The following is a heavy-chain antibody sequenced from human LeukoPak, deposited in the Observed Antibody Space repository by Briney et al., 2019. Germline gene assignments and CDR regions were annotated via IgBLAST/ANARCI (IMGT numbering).Heavy chain of an antibody. CDR3: ARDLITVTKGFDI. CDR2: IYTSGST. Sequence: SETLSLTCTVSGGSISSYYWSWIRQPPGKGLEWIGYIYTSGSTNYNPSLKSRVTISVDTSKNQFSLKLRSVTAADTAVYYCARDLITVTKGFDIWGQGTMVSVSS. CDR1: GGSISSYY. V-gene: IGHV4-4*09. J-gene: IGHJ3*02. D-gene: IGHD4-17*01.